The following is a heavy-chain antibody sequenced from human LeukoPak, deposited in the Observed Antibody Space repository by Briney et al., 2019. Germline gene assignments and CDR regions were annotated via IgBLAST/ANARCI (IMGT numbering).Heavy chain of an antibody. CDR3: AKATSSGFADY. CDR1: GFTFSSYW. V-gene: IGHV3-7*03. Sequence: PGGSLRLSCAASGFTFSSYWMSWVRQAPGKGLEWVANIKQDGSEKYYADSVKGRFTISRDNAKNSLYLQMNSLRAEDTALYYCAKATSSGFADYWGQGTLVTVSS. J-gene: IGHJ4*02. D-gene: IGHD6-19*01. CDR2: IKQDGSEK.